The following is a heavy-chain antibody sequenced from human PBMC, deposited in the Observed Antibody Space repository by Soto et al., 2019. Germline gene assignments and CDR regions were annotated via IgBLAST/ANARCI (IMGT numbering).Heavy chain of an antibody. CDR3: AKDQGESIYYYYGMDV. CDR2: ISWDGGST. CDR1: GFTFDDYT. D-gene: IGHD3-16*01. Sequence: HPGGSLRLSCAASGFTFDDYTMHWVRQAPGKGLEWVSLISWDGGSTYYADSVKGRFTISRDNSKNSLYLQMNSLRTEDTALYYCAKDQGESIYYYYGMDVWGQGTTVTVSS. V-gene: IGHV3-43*01. J-gene: IGHJ6*02.